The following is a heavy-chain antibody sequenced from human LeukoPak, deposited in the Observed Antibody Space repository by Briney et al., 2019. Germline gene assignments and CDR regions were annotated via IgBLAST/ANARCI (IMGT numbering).Heavy chain of an antibody. CDR2: ISYDGSTK. J-gene: IGHJ4*02. CDR1: GFTFSSYA. V-gene: IGHV3-30-3*01. Sequence: GGSLRLSCAASGFTFSSYAMSWVRQAPGKGLEWVAFISYDGSTKNYADSVKGRITISRDNSQNTLYLQMNSLRAEDTAIYYCARFDHLYDSSGYFDIWGQGTLVTVSS. CDR3: ARFDHLYDSSGYFDI. D-gene: IGHD3-22*01.